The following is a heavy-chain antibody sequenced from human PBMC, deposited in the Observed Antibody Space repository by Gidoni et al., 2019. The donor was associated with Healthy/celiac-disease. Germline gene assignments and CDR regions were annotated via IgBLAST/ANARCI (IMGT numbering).Heavy chain of an antibody. J-gene: IGHJ5*02. CDR1: GFPFHSYA. D-gene: IGHD6-13*01. CDR2: ISGSGGST. Sequence: EVQLLESGGGLVQPGGSLRLSCAASGFPFHSYAMSWVRQAPGKGLEWVSAISGSGGSTYYADSVKGRFTISRDNSKNTLYLQMNSLRAEDTAVYYCAKDLSSWYLGWFDPWGQGTLVTVSS. CDR3: AKDLSSWYLGWFDP. V-gene: IGHV3-23*01.